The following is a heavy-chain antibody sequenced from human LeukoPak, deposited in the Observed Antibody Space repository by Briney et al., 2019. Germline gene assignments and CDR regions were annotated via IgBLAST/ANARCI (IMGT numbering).Heavy chain of an antibody. CDR1: GGSFSGYY. CDR2: INHSGST. Sequence: SETLSLTCAVYGGSFSGYYWSWIRQPPGKGLEWIGEINHSGSTNYNPSLKSRVIISVDTSKNQFSLKLSSVTAADTAVYYCAREHCGGDCYGYWGQGTLVTVSS. V-gene: IGHV4-34*01. CDR3: AREHCGGDCYGY. J-gene: IGHJ4*02. D-gene: IGHD2-21*01.